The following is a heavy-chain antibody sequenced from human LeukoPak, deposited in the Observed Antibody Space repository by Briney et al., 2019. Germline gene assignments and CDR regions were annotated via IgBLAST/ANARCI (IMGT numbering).Heavy chain of an antibody. V-gene: IGHV3-7*01. CDR3: ARGSGGDYFDY. D-gene: IGHD1-26*01. J-gene: IGHJ4*02. CDR2: IKQDGSEK. CDR1: GFTFSSYW. Sequence: PGGSLRLSCAASGFTFSSYWMSWVRQAPGKGLEWVANIKQDGSEKYYVDSVKGRFTISRDNAKKSLYLQMSSLRAEDTAVYYCARGSGGDYFDYWGQGTLVTVSS.